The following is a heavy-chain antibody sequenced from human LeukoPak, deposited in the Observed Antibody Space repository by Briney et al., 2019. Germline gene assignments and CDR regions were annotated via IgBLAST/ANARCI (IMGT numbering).Heavy chain of an antibody. D-gene: IGHD5-24*01. CDR3: ATVGLLQPADFFDY. J-gene: IGHJ4*02. CDR2: INPNTGGT. V-gene: IGHV1-2*02. Sequence: ASVKVSCKASGYTFTGYYMHWVRQAPGQGLEWMGWINPNTGGTNHVQKFQGRVTMTRDTSISTAYMELSRLRSDDTAVYHCATVGLLQPADFFDYWGQGTLVTVSS. CDR1: GYTFTGYY.